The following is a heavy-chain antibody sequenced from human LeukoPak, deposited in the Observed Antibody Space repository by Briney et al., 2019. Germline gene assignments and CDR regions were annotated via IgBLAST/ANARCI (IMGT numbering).Heavy chain of an antibody. CDR3: AKKTGYSSGWYSN. V-gene: IGHV3-23*01. J-gene: IGHJ4*02. D-gene: IGHD6-19*01. CDR2: ISGSGGST. CDR1: GFTVSSNY. Sequence: GGSLRLSCAASGFTVSSNYMSWVRQAPGKGLEWVSAISGSGGSTYYADSVKGRFTISRDNSKNTLYLQMNSLRAEDTAVYYCAKKTGYSSGWYSNWGQGTLVTVSS.